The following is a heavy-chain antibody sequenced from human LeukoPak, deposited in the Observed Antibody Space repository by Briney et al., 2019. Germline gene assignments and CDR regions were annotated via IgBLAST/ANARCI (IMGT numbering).Heavy chain of an antibody. CDR2: IYDSGST. V-gene: IGHV4-39*02. D-gene: IGHD3-22*01. J-gene: IGHJ6*02. CDR3: ARVPYDSSGYYLRGYGMDV. CDR1: GGSFSSSSYY. Sequence: SETLSLTCTVSGGSFSSSSYYWGWIRQPPGKGLEWIGSIYDSGSTYYNPSLKSRVIISVDTSKNQFSLKLSSVTAADTAVYYCARVPYDSSGYYLRGYGMDVWGQGSTVTVSS.